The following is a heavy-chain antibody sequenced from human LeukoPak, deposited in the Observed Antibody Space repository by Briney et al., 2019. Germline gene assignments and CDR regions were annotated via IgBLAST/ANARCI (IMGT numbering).Heavy chain of an antibody. CDR1: GFTFSSYD. CDR2: IGAAGDT. CDR3: VRQTTRTDRSYFDY. J-gene: IGHJ4*02. Sequence: GGSLRLSCAASGFTFSSYDMHWGRQATGKGLEWVSAIGAAGDTYYPGSVKGRFTISRENAKNSLYLQVNSLRAGDTAVYYCVRQTTRTDRSYFDYWGQGTLVTVSS. D-gene: IGHD1/OR15-1a*01. V-gene: IGHV3-13*01.